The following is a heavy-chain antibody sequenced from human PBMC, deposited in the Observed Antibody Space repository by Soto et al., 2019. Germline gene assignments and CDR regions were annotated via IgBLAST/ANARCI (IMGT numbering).Heavy chain of an antibody. J-gene: IGHJ4*02. CDR1: GGSISSGGYY. Sequence: QVQLQESGPGLVKPSQTLSLTCTVSGGSISSGGYYWSWIRQHPGKGLEWIGYICYSGSTYYNPSIKSRVTISVDTSKNQFSLKLSSVTAAATAVYYCARYSSGYWAYFDYWGQGTLVTVSS. CDR2: ICYSGST. D-gene: IGHD3-22*01. V-gene: IGHV4-31*03. CDR3: ARYSSGYWAYFDY.